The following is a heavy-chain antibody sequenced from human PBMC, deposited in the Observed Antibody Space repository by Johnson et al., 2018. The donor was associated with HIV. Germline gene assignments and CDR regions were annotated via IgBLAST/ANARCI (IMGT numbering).Heavy chain of an antibody. Sequence: VQLVESGGGLVQPGGSLRLSCAASAFTFSSYAMHWVRQAPGKGLEWVGRIKSKTDGGTTDYAAPVKGRFTISRDDSKNTLYLQMNSLKTEDTAVYYCTTEKHAPRAFDIWGQGTMVTVSS. CDR1: AFTFSSYA. CDR2: IKSKTDGGTT. J-gene: IGHJ3*02. V-gene: IGHV3-15*01. CDR3: TTEKHAPRAFDI. D-gene: IGHD2-2*01.